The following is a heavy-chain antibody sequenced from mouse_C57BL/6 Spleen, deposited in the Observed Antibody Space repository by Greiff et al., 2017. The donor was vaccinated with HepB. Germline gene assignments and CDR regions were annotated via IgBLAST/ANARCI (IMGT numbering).Heavy chain of an antibody. CDR3: AILYYGNYMDY. J-gene: IGHJ4*01. CDR2: IYPGDGDT. V-gene: IGHV1-82*01. CDR1: GYAFSSSW. D-gene: IGHD2-1*01. Sequence: QVQLQQSGPELVKPGASVKISCKASGYAFSSSWMNWVKQRPGKGLEWIGRIYPGDGDTNYNGKFKGKATLTADKSSSTAYMQLSSLTSEDSAVYFCAILYYGNYMDYWGQGTSVTVSS.